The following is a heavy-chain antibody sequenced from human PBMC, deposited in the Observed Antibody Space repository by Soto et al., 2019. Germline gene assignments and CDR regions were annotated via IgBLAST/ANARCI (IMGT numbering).Heavy chain of an antibody. Sequence: EVQLVQSGGELVQPGGSLRLSCAASGLSVTGDYMTWVRQAPGKGLEWVSMTYSGGPTDYADSVKGRFTISVDKSKNTLYLQMPSLRVDDTAVYYCARDYGDYGLVFDIWGQGTMVTVSS. D-gene: IGHD4-17*01. CDR1: GLSVTGDY. J-gene: IGHJ3*02. CDR3: ARDYGDYGLVFDI. CDR2: TYSGGPT. V-gene: IGHV3-53*01.